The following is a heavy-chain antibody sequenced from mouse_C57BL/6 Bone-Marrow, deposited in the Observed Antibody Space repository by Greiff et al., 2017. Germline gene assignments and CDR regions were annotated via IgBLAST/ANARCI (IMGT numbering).Heavy chain of an antibody. J-gene: IGHJ3*01. CDR3: TRNFDYDGSFAY. D-gene: IGHD2-4*01. CDR2: IYPGNSDT. CDR1: GYTFTSYW. V-gene: IGHV1-5*01. Sequence: VQLQQSGPVLARPGASVKMSCKTSGYTFTSYWMHWVKQRPGQGLEWIGAIYPGNSDTSYNQKFKGKAKLTAVTSASTAYMELSSLTNEDSAVYYCTRNFDYDGSFAYWGQGTLVTVSA.